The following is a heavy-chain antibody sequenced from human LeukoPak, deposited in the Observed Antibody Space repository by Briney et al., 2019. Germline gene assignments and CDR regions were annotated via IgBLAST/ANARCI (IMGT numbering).Heavy chain of an antibody. CDR2: IYYSGST. V-gene: IGHV4-59*01. J-gene: IGHJ4*02. CDR3: ATVKSGKSWPTPFDY. CDR1: GGSISTYY. D-gene: IGHD1-14*01. Sequence: PSETLSLTCTVSGGSISTYYWSWIRQPPGKGLEWIGYIYYSGSTNYNPSLKSRVTILVDTSKNQFSLKLSSVTAADTAVYYCATVKSGKSWPTPFDYWGQGTLVTVSS.